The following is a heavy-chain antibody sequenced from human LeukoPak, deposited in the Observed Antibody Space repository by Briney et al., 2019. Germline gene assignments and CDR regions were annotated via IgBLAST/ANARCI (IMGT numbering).Heavy chain of an antibody. J-gene: IGHJ4*02. Sequence: KTGGSLRLSCAASGFTFSSCSMNWVRQAPGKGLEWVSSISSSSSYIYYADSVKGRFTISRDNAKNSLYLQMNSLRAEDTAVYYCARDGGNCSSTSCSGYYFDYWGQGTLVTVSS. V-gene: IGHV3-21*01. D-gene: IGHD2-2*01. CDR1: GFTFSSCS. CDR3: ARDGGNCSSTSCSGYYFDY. CDR2: ISSSSSYI.